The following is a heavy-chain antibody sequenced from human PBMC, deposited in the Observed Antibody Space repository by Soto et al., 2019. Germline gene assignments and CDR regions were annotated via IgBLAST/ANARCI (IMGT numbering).Heavy chain of an antibody. J-gene: IGHJ4*02. CDR2: SSYNGGT. Sequence: SETLSITCTVSTDSSSFTNSYWGWIRQPPGKGLQWIGSSSYNGGTFYNPSLKGRVVISFDTSKKQSSLQVTSVTAADTAVYFCARHRIEVVWRGFDFWGQGSPVTVSS. CDR3: ARHRIEVVWRGFDF. D-gene: IGHD3-10*01. V-gene: IGHV4-39*01. CDR1: TDSSSFTNSY.